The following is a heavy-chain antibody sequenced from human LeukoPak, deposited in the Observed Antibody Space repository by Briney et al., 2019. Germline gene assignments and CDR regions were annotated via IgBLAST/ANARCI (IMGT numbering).Heavy chain of an antibody. Sequence: GGSLRLSCAASGFTFSSYAMNWVRQAPGKGLEWVSTLSNGGGSTYYADSVKGRFTISRDNSKNTVYLQMNSLRAEDTALYYCAREGLVGNNWYYFDYWGQGTLVTVSS. D-gene: IGHD1-1*01. J-gene: IGHJ4*02. CDR1: GFTFSSYA. CDR3: AREGLVGNNWYYFDY. V-gene: IGHV3-23*01. CDR2: LSNGGGST.